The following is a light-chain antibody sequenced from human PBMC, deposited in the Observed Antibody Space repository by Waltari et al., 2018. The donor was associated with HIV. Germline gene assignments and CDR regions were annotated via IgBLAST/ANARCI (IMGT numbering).Light chain of an antibody. CDR2: GAS. J-gene: IGKJ4*01. CDR3: QQYGSSPPLT. V-gene: IGKV3-20*01. CDR1: QSVSSSY. Sequence: EIVLTQSPGTLSLSPGERATLSCRASQSVSSSYVAWYQQKPGQAPRLLIYGASSRATGIPDRFSGSGSETEFTLTISRLEPEDFAVYYCQQYGSSPPLTFGGGTKVEIK.